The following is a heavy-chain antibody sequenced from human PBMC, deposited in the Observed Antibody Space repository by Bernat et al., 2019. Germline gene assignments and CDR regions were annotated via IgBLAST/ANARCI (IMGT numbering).Heavy chain of an antibody. CDR2: IWYDGSNK. CDR3: ARDLSGRSGDFDI. V-gene: IGHV3-33*01. D-gene: IGHD4-17*01. J-gene: IGHJ3*02. Sequence: QVQLVESGGGVVQPGRSLRLSCAASGFTFSSYGMPWVRQAPGKGLEWVAVIWYDGSNKSYPDSVKGRFTISRDNSKNTLYLQMNSLRAEDTAVYYCARDLSGRSGDFDIWGQGTMVTVSS. CDR1: GFTFSSYG.